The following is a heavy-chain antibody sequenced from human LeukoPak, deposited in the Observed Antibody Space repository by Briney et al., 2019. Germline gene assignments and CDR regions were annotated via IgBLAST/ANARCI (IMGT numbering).Heavy chain of an antibody. J-gene: IGHJ4*02. V-gene: IGHV3-30*18. CDR3: AKDHGDYALDY. Sequence: GGSLRLSCAASGFTFSSYGMHWVRQAPGKGLEWVAVISYDGSNKYYADSVKGRFTISRDNSKNTLYLQMNSLRAEDTAVYYCAKDHGDYALDYWGQGTLVTVSS. CDR2: ISYDGSNK. D-gene: IGHD4-17*01. CDR1: GFTFSSYG.